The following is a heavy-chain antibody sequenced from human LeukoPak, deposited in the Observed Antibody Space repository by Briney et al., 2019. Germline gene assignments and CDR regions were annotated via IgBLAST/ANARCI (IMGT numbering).Heavy chain of an antibody. D-gene: IGHD3-16*02. V-gene: IGHV1-69*13. CDR2: IIPIFGTA. Sequence: SVKVSCKASGYTFTDYFIHWVRQAPGQGLEWMGGIIPIFGTANYAQKFQGRVTITADESTSTAYMELSSLRSEDTAVYYCARGDDYVWGSYRYFDYWGQGTLVTVSS. CDR3: ARGDDYVWGSYRYFDY. CDR1: GYTFTDYF. J-gene: IGHJ4*02.